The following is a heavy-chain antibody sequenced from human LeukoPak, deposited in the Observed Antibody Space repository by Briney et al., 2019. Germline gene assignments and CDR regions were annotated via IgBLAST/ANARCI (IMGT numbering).Heavy chain of an antibody. Sequence: ASVKVSCKASGGTFSSYAISWVRQAPGQGLEWMGGIIPIFGTANYAQKFQGRVTITADESTSTAYMELSSLRSEDTAVYYCARDQGCSSTSCMSYNWFDPWGQGTLVTVSS. CDR2: IIPIFGTA. CDR3: ARDQGCSSTSCMSYNWFDP. CDR1: GGTFSSYA. V-gene: IGHV1-69*13. J-gene: IGHJ5*02. D-gene: IGHD2-2*01.